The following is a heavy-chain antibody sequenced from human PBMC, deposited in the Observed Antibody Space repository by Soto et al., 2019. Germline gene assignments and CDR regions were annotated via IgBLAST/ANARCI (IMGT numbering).Heavy chain of an antibody. Sequence: QVQLVESGGGVVQPGRSLRLSCAASGFTFSNYGMHWVRQAPGKGLEWVAVISYGGSNKHYADSVKGRFTISRDNSKHMRYLQMNRVSAEAEAGDCCGHGLVFRGHSSGYGDNYRGQGTPVTGFS. J-gene: IGHJ4*02. D-gene: IGHD2-15*01. CDR2: ISYGGSNK. CDR1: GFTFSNYG. V-gene: IGHV3-30*03. CDR3: GHGLVFRGHSSGYGDNY.